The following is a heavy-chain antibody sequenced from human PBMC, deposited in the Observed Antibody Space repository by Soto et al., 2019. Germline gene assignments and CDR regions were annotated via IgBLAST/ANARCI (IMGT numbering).Heavy chain of an antibody. V-gene: IGHV4-4*02. D-gene: IGHD3-10*01. CDR1: SGSISSSNW. CDR3: ARITEPHYYGSGEVALSDAFDI. Sequence: SETLSLTCAVSSGSISSSNWWSWVRQPPGKGLEWIGEIYHSGSTNYNPSLKSRVTISVDKSKNQFSLKLSSVTAADTAVYYCARITEPHYYGSGEVALSDAFDIWGQGTMVTVSS. J-gene: IGHJ3*02. CDR2: IYHSGST.